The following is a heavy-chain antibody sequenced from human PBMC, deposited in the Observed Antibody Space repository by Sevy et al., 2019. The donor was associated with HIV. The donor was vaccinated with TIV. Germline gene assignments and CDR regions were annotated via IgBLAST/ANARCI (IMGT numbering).Heavy chain of an antibody. CDR1: GDSVSSNSAA. D-gene: IGHD6-19*01. CDR3: ARDFNRSSSGRVDYGMDV. Sequence: QSQTLSLTCAISGDSVSSNSAAWNWIRQSPSRGLEWLGRTYYRSKWYNDYAVSVKSRITINPDTSKNLFSLQLNSVTPEDTAVYYCARDFNRSSSGRVDYGMDVWGQGTTVTVSS. CDR2: TYYRSKWYN. V-gene: IGHV6-1*01. J-gene: IGHJ6*02.